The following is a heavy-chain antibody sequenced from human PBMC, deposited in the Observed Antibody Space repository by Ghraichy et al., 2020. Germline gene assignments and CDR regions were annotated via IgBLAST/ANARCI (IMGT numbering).Heavy chain of an antibody. CDR3: AREMYSRSGSWDV. D-gene: IGHD3-10*01. Sequence: SETLSLTCVASGGSIASGDHSWYWLRQPPGKGLEWIVAIYYRGFTTYSPSFRNRIILSMDTSMNKFSLKIISVTAGDAATYYCAREMYSRSGSWDVWGQGTTVIVSS. J-gene: IGHJ6*02. V-gene: IGHV4-30-2*01. CDR1: GGSIASGDHS. CDR2: IYYRGFT.